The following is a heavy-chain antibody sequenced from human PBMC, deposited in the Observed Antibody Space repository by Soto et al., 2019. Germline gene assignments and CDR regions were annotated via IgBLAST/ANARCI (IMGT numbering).Heavy chain of an antibody. D-gene: IGHD3-10*01. J-gene: IGHJ5*02. Sequence: QVQLQESGPGLVKPSGTLSLTCAVSGGSISSSNWWSWVRQPPGKGLEWIGEIYHSGSTNYNPSLKRRVTISVDTSTIQFSLKLSGVTAADTAVYYCARDYMVRGVMRWFDPWGQGTLVTVSS. CDR3: ARDYMVRGVMRWFDP. CDR1: GGSISSSNW. CDR2: IYHSGST. V-gene: IGHV4-4*02.